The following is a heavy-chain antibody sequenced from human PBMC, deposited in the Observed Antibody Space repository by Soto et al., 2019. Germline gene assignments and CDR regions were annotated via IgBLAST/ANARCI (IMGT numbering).Heavy chain of an antibody. CDR2: INPNSGGT. CDR1: GYTFTGYY. J-gene: IGHJ4*02. V-gene: IGHV1-2*04. D-gene: IGHD3-22*01. Sequence: AASVKVSCKASGYTFTGYYMHWVRQAPGQGLEWMGWINPNSGGTNYAQKFQGWVTMTRDTSISTAYMELSRLRSDDTAVYYCARGRPYYYDSSGYSYDYWGQGTLVTVSS. CDR3: ARGRPYYYDSSGYSYDY.